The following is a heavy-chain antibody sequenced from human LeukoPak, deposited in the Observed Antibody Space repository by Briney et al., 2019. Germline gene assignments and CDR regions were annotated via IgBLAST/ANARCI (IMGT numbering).Heavy chain of an antibody. CDR1: GGSFSGYY. D-gene: IGHD3-10*01. V-gene: IGHV4-34*01. CDR3: ARVYGSGSYYLSYFDY. Sequence: SETLSLTCAVYGGSFSGYYWSWIRQPPGKGLEWIGEINHSGSTNYNPSLKSRVTISVDTSKNQFSLKLSSVTDADTAVYYCARVYGSGSYYLSYFDYWGQGTLVTVSS. J-gene: IGHJ4*02. CDR2: INHSGST.